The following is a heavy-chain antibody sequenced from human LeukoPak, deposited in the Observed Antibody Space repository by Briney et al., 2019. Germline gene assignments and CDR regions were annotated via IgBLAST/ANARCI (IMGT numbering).Heavy chain of an antibody. CDR1: GFTFSSYA. CDR3: AKAPNYYDIFVALDY. CDR2: ISGSGGST. Sequence: PGGSLRLSCAASGFTFSSYAMSWVRQAPGKGLGWVSAISGSGGSTYYADSVKGRFTISRDNSKNTLYLQMNSLRAEDTAVYYCAKAPNYYDIFVALDYWGQGTLVTVSS. D-gene: IGHD3-22*01. V-gene: IGHV3-23*01. J-gene: IGHJ4*02.